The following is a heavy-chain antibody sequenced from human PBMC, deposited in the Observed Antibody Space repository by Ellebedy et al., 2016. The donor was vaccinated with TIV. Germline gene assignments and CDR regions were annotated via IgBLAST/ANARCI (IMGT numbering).Heavy chain of an antibody. CDR3: AVQGPAARQAD. CDR1: GFTFSSYS. V-gene: IGHV3-48*01. CDR2: INSGSSSI. D-gene: IGHD6-6*01. J-gene: IGHJ4*02. Sequence: GESLKISCAASGFTFSSYSVNWVRQAPGKGLEWISYINSGSSSIYYADSVRGRFTMSRDTSKNTLYLQMNSLRTEDTAVYYCAVQGPAARQADWGQGTLVTVSS.